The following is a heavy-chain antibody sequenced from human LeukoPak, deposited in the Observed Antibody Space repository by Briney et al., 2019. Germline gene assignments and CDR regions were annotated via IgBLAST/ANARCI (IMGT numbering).Heavy chain of an antibody. Sequence: GGSLRLSCAASGFTFSSYSMNWVRQAPGKGLEWVSYISSSGSTIYYADSVKGRFTISRDNAKNSLYLQMNSLRAEDTAVYYCARCGTRILNWFDPWGPGTLVTVSS. V-gene: IGHV3-48*04. CDR3: ARCGTRILNWFDP. D-gene: IGHD2-15*01. CDR2: ISSSGSTI. CDR1: GFTFSSYS. J-gene: IGHJ5*02.